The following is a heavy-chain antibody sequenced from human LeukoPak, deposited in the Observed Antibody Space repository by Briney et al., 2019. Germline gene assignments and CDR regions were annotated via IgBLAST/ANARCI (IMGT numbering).Heavy chain of an antibody. J-gene: IGHJ4*02. Sequence: SQTLSLTCAISGDSESYTGAAWNWIRQSPSRGFEWLGRTYYRSKWFYDYAVSVKSRIIISPDTSKNQFSLQLNSMTPEDTAMYCCTRYAPNDQSYTLWGQGTLVTVSS. CDR3: TRYAPNDQSYTL. CDR1: GDSESYTGAA. CDR2: TYYRSKWFY. V-gene: IGHV6-1*01. D-gene: IGHD1-1*01.